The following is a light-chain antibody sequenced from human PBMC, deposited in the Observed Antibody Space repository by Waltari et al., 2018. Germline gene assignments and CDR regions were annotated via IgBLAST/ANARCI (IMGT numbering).Light chain of an antibody. V-gene: IGLV5-37*01. J-gene: IGLJ3*02. CDR2: YKSDSER. CDR3: MFWPSNVWV. CDR1: SDINVDDFN. Sequence: QPVLTQPPSSSASPGESARLTCTLPSDINVDDFNIYWYQQKPGSPPRFLLYYKSDSERAQGSGVPSRFSGSKDASANAGILLISGLHSEDEADYYCMFWPSNVWVFGGGTKLTVL.